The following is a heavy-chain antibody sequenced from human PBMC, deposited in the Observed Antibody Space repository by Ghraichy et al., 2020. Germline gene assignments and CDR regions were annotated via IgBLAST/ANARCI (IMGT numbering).Heavy chain of an antibody. Sequence: LSLTCAASGFTFSSYAMHWVRQAPGKGLEWVAVISYDGSNKYYADSVKGRFTISRDNSKNTLYLQMNSLRAEDTAVYYCARDYCSGGSCYFGGEAFDIWGQGTMVTVSS. J-gene: IGHJ3*02. CDR3: ARDYCSGGSCYFGGEAFDI. V-gene: IGHV3-30-3*01. CDR1: GFTFSSYA. CDR2: ISYDGSNK. D-gene: IGHD2-15*01.